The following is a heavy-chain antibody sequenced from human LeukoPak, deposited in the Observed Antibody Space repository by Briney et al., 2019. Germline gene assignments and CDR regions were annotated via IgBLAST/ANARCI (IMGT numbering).Heavy chain of an antibody. V-gene: IGHV3-21*01. CDR2: ISSSSSYI. CDR1: GFTFSSYS. D-gene: IGHD6-13*01. Sequence: GGSLRLSCAASGFTFSSYSMNWVRQAPGKGLEWVSSISSSSSYIYYADSVKGRFTISRDNAKNSLYLQMNSLRAEDTAVYYCARVSGTYSSSSWPSYYYYYGMDVWGQGTTVTVSS. CDR3: ARVSGTYSSSSWPSYYYYYGMDV. J-gene: IGHJ6*02.